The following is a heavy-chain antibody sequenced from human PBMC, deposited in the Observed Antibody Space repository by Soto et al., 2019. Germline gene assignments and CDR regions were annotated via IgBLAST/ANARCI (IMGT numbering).Heavy chain of an antibody. CDR3: ARDRNTLYGMDV. Sequence: HPGGSLRLSCAASGFTFRTYAMDWVRQAPGKGLEWVAVISYGGTNKYYADSVKGRFTISRDNSKNTLSLQMNSLRAEDTAVYYCARDRNTLYGMDVWGQGTTVTVSS. CDR2: ISYGGTNK. V-gene: IGHV3-30*01. J-gene: IGHJ6*02. D-gene: IGHD2-2*02. CDR1: GFTFRTYA.